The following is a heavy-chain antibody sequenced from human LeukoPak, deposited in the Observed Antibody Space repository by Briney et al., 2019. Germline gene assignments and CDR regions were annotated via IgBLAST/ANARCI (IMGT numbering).Heavy chain of an antibody. CDR3: ARAPPGSSGGYFDY. D-gene: IGHD2-8*02. J-gene: IGHJ4*02. Sequence: GGSLRLSCAASGFTFSSYSMNWVRQAPGKGLEWVSSISSSSSYIYYAASVKGRFTISRDNSKNTLYLQMDSLRAEDTAVYYCARAPPGSSGGYFDYWGQGALVTVSS. CDR1: GFTFSSYS. V-gene: IGHV3-21*04. CDR2: ISSSSSYI.